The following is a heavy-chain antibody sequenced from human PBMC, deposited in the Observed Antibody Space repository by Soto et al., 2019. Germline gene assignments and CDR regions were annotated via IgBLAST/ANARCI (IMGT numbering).Heavy chain of an antibody. CDR2: ISGSGVST. CDR3: AKSPGMYYYDSSGYYHYDY. D-gene: IGHD3-22*01. CDR1: GFPFSSYA. Sequence: GGSLRLSCAASGFPFSSYAMSWVRQAPGKGLEWVSAISGSGVSTYYADSVKGRFTISRDNSKNTLYLQMNSLRAEDTAVYYSAKSPGMYYYDSSGYYHYDYWGQGTLVTVSS. V-gene: IGHV3-23*01. J-gene: IGHJ4*02.